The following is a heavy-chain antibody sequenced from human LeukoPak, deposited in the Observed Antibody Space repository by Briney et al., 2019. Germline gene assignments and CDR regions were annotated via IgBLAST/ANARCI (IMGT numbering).Heavy chain of an antibody. J-gene: IGHJ3*02. CDR3: ARGIEMEGAFDI. V-gene: IGHV4-31*03. D-gene: IGHD5-24*01. CDR1: GGSISSGGYY. CDR2: IYYSGST. Sequence: SQTLSLTCTVSGGSISSGGYYLSWIRQHPGKGLEWIRYIYYSGSTYYNPSLKSRFTISVDKSKSQFSLKLSSVTAADTAVYYCARGIEMEGAFDIGGQGTMVTVSS.